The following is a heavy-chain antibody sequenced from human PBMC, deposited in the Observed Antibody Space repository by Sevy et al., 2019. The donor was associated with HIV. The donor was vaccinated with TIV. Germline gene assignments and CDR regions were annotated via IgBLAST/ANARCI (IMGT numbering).Heavy chain of an antibody. J-gene: IGHJ3*02. V-gene: IGHV3-30-3*01. Sequence: GGSLGLSCAASGFTFSSYAMHWVRQAPGKGLEWVAVISYDGSNKYYADSVKGRFTISRDNSKNTLYLQMNSLRAEDTAVYYCARDGPGFEYYYDSSGYSGTFDIWGQGTMVTVSS. CDR1: GFTFSSYA. CDR2: ISYDGSNK. D-gene: IGHD3-22*01. CDR3: ARDGPGFEYYYDSSGYSGTFDI.